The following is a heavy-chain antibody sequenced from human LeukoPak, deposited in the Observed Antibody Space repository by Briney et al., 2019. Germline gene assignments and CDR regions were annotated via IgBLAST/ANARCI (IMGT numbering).Heavy chain of an antibody. CDR3: ARDRRYNWFDP. CDR1: GGSFSGYY. V-gene: IGHV4-34*01. CDR2: INHSGST. Sequence: SETLSLTCAVYGGSFSGYYWSWIRQPPGKGLEWIGEINHSGSTNYNPSLKSRVTISVDTSKNQFSLKLSSVTAADTAVYYCARDRRYNWFDPWGQGTLVTVSS. J-gene: IGHJ5*02.